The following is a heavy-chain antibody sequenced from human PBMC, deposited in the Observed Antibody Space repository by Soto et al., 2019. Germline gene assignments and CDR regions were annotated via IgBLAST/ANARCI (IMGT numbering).Heavy chain of an antibody. Sequence: VGSLRLSCAASGFTFSSYGMHWVRQAPGNGLEWVAVISYDGSNKYYADSVKGRFTISRDNSKNTLYLQMNSLRAEDTAVYYCAKDRKLARGVYYYYGMDVWGQGTTVTVSS. D-gene: IGHD6-13*01. V-gene: IGHV3-30*18. J-gene: IGHJ6*02. CDR1: GFTFSSYG. CDR3: AKDRKLARGVYYYYGMDV. CDR2: ISYDGSNK.